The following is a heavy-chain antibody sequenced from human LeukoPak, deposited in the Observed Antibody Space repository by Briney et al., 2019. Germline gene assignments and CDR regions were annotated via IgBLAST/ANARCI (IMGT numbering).Heavy chain of an antibody. CDR2: INHSGST. D-gene: IGHD3-22*01. J-gene: IGHJ4*02. CDR3: ARANSYDSSGHYYEFGY. CDR1: GGSISSYN. V-gene: IGHV4-34*01. Sequence: SETLSLTCTVSGGSISSYNWSWIRQPPGKGLEWIGEINHSGSTNYNPSLKSRVTISVDTSKNQFSLKLTSVTAADTAVYYCARANSYDSSGHYYEFGYWGQGTQVTVSS.